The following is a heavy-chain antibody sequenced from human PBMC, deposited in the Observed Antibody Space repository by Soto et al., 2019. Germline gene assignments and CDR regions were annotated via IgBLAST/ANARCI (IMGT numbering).Heavy chain of an antibody. CDR3: ARVGPYCRGDRSPEARSFAP. D-gene: IGHD2-21*02. Sequence: ASVKVSCKASGGTFSSYAISWVRQAPGQGLEWMGGIIPIFGTANYAQKFQGRVTITADKSTSTAYMELSSLRSEDTAVYYCARVGPYCRGDRSPEARSFAPWGQGPLVTVSS. CDR1: GGTFSSYA. J-gene: IGHJ5*02. V-gene: IGHV1-69*06. CDR2: IIPIFGTA.